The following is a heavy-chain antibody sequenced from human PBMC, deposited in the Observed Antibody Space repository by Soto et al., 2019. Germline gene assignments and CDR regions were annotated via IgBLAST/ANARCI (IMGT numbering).Heavy chain of an antibody. CDR2: ISDDGSNK. D-gene: IGHD4-17*01. CDR3: ARDGDDYGYPWYFDL. V-gene: IGHV3-30-3*01. J-gene: IGHJ2*01. Sequence: QVQLVESGGGVVQPGRSLRLSCAASGFTFSSYAMHWVRQATGKGLEWVAVISDDGSNKYYADSVKGRFTISRDNSKNTLYLQMNSLRAEDTAVYYCARDGDDYGYPWYFDLWGRGTLVTVSS. CDR1: GFTFSSYA.